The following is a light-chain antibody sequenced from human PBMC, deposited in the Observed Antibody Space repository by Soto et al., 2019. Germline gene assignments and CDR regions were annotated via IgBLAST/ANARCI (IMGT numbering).Light chain of an antibody. J-gene: IGKJ1*01. CDR2: GAF. Sequence: EIVMTQSPATLSLSPGERATLSCRASQSVSSSLAWYQQKPGQAPRLLIYGAFTRATGIPARFSGSGSGTEVTLTISRLQSEDFAVYYCLQYDNWWTFGQGTTVEIK. CDR3: LQYDNWWT. CDR1: QSVSSS. V-gene: IGKV3-15*01.